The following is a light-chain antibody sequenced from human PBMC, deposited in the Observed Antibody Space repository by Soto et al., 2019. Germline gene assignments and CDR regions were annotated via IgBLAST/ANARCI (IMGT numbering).Light chain of an antibody. CDR2: DNN. CDR1: SSNIGRNT. Sequence: QSVLTQPPSASGTPGQRVTISCSGSSSNIGRNTVNWYQQLPGAAPKLLIYDNNQRPSGVPDRFSGSKSGTSASLAISGLQSEDEADYYCASWGDSLNGVFGGGTKVTVL. V-gene: IGLV1-44*01. J-gene: IGLJ2*01. CDR3: ASWGDSLNGV.